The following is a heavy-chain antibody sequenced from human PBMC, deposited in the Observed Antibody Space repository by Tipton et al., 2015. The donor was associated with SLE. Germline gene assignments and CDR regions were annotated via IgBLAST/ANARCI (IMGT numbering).Heavy chain of an antibody. J-gene: IGHJ3*02. CDR3: ARVRYCSSTGCYTDAFDI. V-gene: IGHV3-74*01. D-gene: IGHD2-2*01. Sequence: SLRLSCAASGFTFSSYWMHWVRQAPGKGLVWVSRINSDGSSTSYADSVKGRFTISRDNAKNTLYLQMNSLRAEDTAVYYCARVRYCSSTGCYTDAFDIWGQGTMVTVSS. CDR1: GFTFSSYW. CDR2: INSDGSST.